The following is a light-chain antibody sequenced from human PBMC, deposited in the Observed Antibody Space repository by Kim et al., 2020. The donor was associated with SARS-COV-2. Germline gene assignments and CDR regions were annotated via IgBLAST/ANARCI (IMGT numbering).Light chain of an antibody. CDR3: QVWDSDNDDRV. CDR2: RDF. CDR1: GVRTKS. J-gene: IGLJ3*02. V-gene: IGLV3-21*04. Sequence: APGKTARITCGGRGVRTKSVHWYQQRPGQAPILVIYRDFDRPGGIPARFSGSNSANTATLIIRGVEAGDEADYYCQVWDSDNDDRVFGGGTQLTVL.